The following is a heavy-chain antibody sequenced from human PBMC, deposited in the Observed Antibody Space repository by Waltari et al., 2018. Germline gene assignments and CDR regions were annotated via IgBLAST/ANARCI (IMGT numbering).Heavy chain of an antibody. V-gene: IGHV4-38-2*01. Sequence: QVQLQASGPGLVKPSEALYLTCPVSGYSISSGYYWGWIRPPPGKGLEWIGSIYQRGSTYYNPSPKSRVTISVDTSKHQFSLKLSSVTAADTAVYYCARHIVGATLLDYWGQGTLVTVSS. CDR2: IYQRGST. J-gene: IGHJ4*02. CDR1: GYSISSGYY. CDR3: ARHIVGATLLDY. D-gene: IGHD1-26*01.